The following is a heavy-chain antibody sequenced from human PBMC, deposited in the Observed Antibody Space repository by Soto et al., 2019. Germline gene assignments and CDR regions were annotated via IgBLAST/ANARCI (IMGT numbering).Heavy chain of an antibody. D-gene: IGHD2-8*01. CDR3: ARGKYDYYYYYGMDV. CDR1: GGSISSSSYY. V-gene: IGHV4-39*07. J-gene: IGHJ6*02. CDR2: IYYSGST. Sequence: PSETLSLTCTVSGGSISSSSYYWCWIRHPPGKGLEWIGSIYYSGSTYYNPSLKSRVTISVDTSKNQFSLKLSSVTAADTAVYYCARGKYDYYYYYGMDVWGQGTTVTVSS.